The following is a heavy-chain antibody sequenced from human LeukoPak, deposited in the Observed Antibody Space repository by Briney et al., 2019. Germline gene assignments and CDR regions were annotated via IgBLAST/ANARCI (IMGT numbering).Heavy chain of an antibody. CDR3: AKKGILEMATIAAFDI. CDR1: GFAFTSYA. CDR2: ISGSGGST. D-gene: IGHD5-12*01. Sequence: GGSLRLSCAASGFAFTSYAMSWVRQAPGKGLEWVSGISGSGGSTSYANSVKGRFTISRDTSKNTLYLQMNSLRAEDTAVYCCAKKGILEMATIAAFDIWGQGTMVTVSS. J-gene: IGHJ3*02. V-gene: IGHV3-23*01.